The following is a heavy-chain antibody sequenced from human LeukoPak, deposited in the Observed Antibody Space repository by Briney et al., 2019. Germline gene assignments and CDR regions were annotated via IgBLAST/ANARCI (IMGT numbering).Heavy chain of an antibody. J-gene: IGHJ5*02. D-gene: IGHD3-3*01. CDR2: IYYSGST. CDR1: GGSISSSSYS. CDR3: ASVRFLEWLSSFGP. V-gene: IGHV4-39*01. Sequence: SETLSLTCTVSGGSISSSSYSWGWLRQPPGKGLEWIGSIYYSGSTYYNPSPKSRVTISVDTSKNQFSLKLSSVTAADTAVYYCASVRFLEWLSSFGPWGQGTLVTVSS.